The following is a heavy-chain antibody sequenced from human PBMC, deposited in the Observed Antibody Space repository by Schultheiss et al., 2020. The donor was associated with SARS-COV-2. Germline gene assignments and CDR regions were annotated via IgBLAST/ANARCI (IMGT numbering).Heavy chain of an antibody. Sequence: SETLSLTCAVSGGSISSSNWWSWVRQPPGKGLEWIGEIYHSGSTNYNPSLKSRVTISVDKSKNQFSLKLSSVTAADTAVYYCARALARRIAAAGTDYYYGMDVWGQGTTVTVSS. D-gene: IGHD6-13*01. J-gene: IGHJ6*02. CDR3: ARALARRIAAAGTDYYYGMDV. V-gene: IGHV4-4*02. CDR1: GGSISSSNW. CDR2: IYHSGST.